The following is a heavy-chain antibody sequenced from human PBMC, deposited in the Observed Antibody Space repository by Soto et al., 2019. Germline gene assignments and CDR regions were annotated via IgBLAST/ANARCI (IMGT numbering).Heavy chain of an antibody. V-gene: IGHV4-30-2*01. D-gene: IGHD1-26*01. Sequence: SETLSLTCAVSGGSISSGGYSWSWIRQPPGKGLEWIGYIYHSGSTYYNPSLKSRVTISVDRSKNQFSLKLSSVTAADRAVYFCARGGGSDSFDYWGQGILVTVSS. CDR1: GGSISSGGYS. CDR3: ARGGGSDSFDY. CDR2: IYHSGST. J-gene: IGHJ4*02.